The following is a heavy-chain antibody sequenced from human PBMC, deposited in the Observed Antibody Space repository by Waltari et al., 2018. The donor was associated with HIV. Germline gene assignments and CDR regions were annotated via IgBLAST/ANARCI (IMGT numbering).Heavy chain of an antibody. V-gene: IGHV3-7*01. CDR1: GFTFRSYW. CDR2: IKEDGSEK. CDR3: ARDPAGYKSGWYNIYYYGMDV. D-gene: IGHD6-19*01. J-gene: IGHJ6*02. Sequence: EVQLVESGGGLVQPGGSLRLSCAASGFTFRSYWMSWVRQAPGKGLGWVATIKEDGSEKYYVDSVKGRFTISRDNAKNSLYLQLNSLRAEDTAVYYCARDPAGYKSGWYNIYYYGMDVWGQGTTVTVSS.